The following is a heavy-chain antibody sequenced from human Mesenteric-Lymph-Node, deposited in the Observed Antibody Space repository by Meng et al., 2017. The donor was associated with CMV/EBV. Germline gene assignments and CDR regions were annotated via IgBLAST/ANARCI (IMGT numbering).Heavy chain of an antibody. D-gene: IGHD2/OR15-2a*01. Sequence: GGSLRLSCAASGFTFSSYGMSWVRQAPGKGLEWVSVIYSGTSSTNYADSVKGRFTISRDNSKNTLYLQMNSLRAEDTAVYYCAKDIFPLLIVPDANHFYYYYGMDVWGQGTTVTVSS. CDR3: AKDIFPLLIVPDANHFYYYYGMDV. J-gene: IGHJ6*02. CDR2: IYSGTSST. CDR1: GFTFSSYG. V-gene: IGHV3-23*03.